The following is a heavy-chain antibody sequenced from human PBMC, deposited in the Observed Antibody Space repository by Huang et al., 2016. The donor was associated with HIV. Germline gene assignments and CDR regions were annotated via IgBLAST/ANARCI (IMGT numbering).Heavy chain of an antibody. CDR2: ISYDGPTT. CDR3: AKAYRSRIQQGILFWCDY. Sequence: QVRLVESGGGVVQPGGSLGLSCAVSGSTFSSYAMHWVRPAAGKGLELWALISYDGPTTYYADSVKGRFTISRDNSNNTLYLQMNGLRTEDTALYYCAKAYRSRIQQGILFWCDYWGQGALVSVSS. J-gene: IGHJ4*02. V-gene: IGHV3-30*18. D-gene: IGHD3-3*01. CDR1: GSTFSSYA.